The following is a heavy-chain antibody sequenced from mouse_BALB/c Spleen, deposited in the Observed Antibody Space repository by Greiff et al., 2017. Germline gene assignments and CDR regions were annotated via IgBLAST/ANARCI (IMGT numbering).Heavy chain of an antibody. Sequence: EVMLVESGGGLVQPGGSLKLSCAASGFTFSSYTMSWVRQTPEKRLEWVAYISNGGGSTYYPDTVKGRFTISRDNAKNTLYLQMSSLKSEDTAMYYCARHDDGYFDFDYWGQGTTLTVSS. V-gene: IGHV5-12-2*01. J-gene: IGHJ2*01. D-gene: IGHD2-3*01. CDR1: GFTFSSYT. CDR3: ARHDDGYFDFDY. CDR2: ISNGGGST.